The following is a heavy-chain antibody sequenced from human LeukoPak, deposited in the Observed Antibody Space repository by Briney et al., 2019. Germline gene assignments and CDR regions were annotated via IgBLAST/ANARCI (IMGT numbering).Heavy chain of an antibody. CDR2: IYKSGST. Sequence: SETLSLTCTVSGRSISSGSYYWNWIRQPAGKGLEWIGRIYKSGSTNYNPSLKSRVTISVDTSKNQFSLKLSSVTAADTAVYYCAREGLNMVRGVIPKEAWGWFDPWGQGTLVTVSS. CDR3: AREGLNMVRGVIPKEAWGWFDP. CDR1: GRSISSGSYY. J-gene: IGHJ5*02. D-gene: IGHD3-10*01. V-gene: IGHV4-61*02.